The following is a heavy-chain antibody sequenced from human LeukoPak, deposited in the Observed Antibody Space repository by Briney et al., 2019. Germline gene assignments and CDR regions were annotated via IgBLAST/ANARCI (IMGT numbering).Heavy chain of an antibody. CDR3: VKKVLSYYYFDY. J-gene: IGHJ4*02. D-gene: IGHD3-10*01. Sequence: PGGSLRLSCAASGFTFSSYAMQWVRQAPGKGLEWVAVISYDGSNKYYADSVKGRFTISRDNSKNTLYLQINSLRAEDTAVYYCVKKVLSYYYFDYWGQGTLVTVSS. V-gene: IGHV3-30*04. CDR1: GFTFSSYA. CDR2: ISYDGSNK.